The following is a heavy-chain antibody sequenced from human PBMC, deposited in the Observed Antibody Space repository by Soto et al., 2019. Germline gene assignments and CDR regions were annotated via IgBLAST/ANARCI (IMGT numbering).Heavy chain of an antibody. J-gene: IGHJ6*02. D-gene: IGHD6-13*01. Sequence: EVQLVESGGGLVQPGGSLRLSCAASGFIFSRYWMHWVRQVPGKGLVWVSGINSDGSITKYADSVKGRFTISRDNAKHTLYLQMNSLRAEDTAVYYCARELGSNYYYYGMDVWGQGTTVTVSS. V-gene: IGHV3-74*01. CDR2: INSDGSIT. CDR1: GFIFSRYW. CDR3: ARELGSNYYYYGMDV.